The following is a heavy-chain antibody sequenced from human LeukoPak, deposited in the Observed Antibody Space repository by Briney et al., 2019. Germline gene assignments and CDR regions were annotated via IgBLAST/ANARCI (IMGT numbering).Heavy chain of an antibody. CDR3: AKDQGIASPTPFDP. CDR1: GFTFSSYG. J-gene: IGHJ5*02. CDR2: IRYDGSNK. V-gene: IGHV3-30*02. Sequence: GGSLRLSCAASGFTFSSYGMHWVRQAPGKGLEGVAFIRYDGSNKYYADSVKGRFTISRDNSKNTLYLQMNSLRAEDTAVYYCAKDQGIASPTPFDPWGQGTLVTVSS. D-gene: IGHD6-13*01.